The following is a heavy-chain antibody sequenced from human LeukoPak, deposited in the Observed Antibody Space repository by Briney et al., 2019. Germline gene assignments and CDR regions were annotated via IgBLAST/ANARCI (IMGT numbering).Heavy chain of an antibody. CDR3: CYGRAGGDWFDP. J-gene: IGHJ5*02. Sequence: SETLSLTCAVYGVSFSGYYWSWIRQPPGKGLEWIGEINHSGSTNYNPSLKSRVTISVDTSKNQFSLKLSSVTAADTAVYYCCYGRAGGDWFDPWGQGTLVTVSS. V-gene: IGHV4-34*01. CDR2: INHSGST. D-gene: IGHD2-15*01. CDR1: GVSFSGYY.